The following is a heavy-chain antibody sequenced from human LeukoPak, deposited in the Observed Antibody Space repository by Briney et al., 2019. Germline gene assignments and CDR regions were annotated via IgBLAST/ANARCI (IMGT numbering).Heavy chain of an antibody. CDR3: ARAQRGILSGVLEKNYYYGMDV. D-gene: IGHD2-8*02. Sequence: GGSLRLSCAASGFTFSSYSMNWVRQAPGKGLEWVSSISSSSSYIYYADSVKGRFTISRDNAKNSLYLQMNSLRAEDTAVYYCARAQRGILSGVLEKNYYYGMDVWGQGTTVTVSS. CDR2: ISSSSSYI. V-gene: IGHV3-21*01. CDR1: GFTFSSYS. J-gene: IGHJ6*02.